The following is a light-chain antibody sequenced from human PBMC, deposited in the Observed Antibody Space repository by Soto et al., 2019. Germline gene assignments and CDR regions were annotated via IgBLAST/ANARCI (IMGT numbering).Light chain of an antibody. V-gene: IGLV2-23*01. J-gene: IGLJ1*01. CDR1: SSDVGSYNL. CDR2: EDN. CDR3: CSYAGSSTYA. Sequence: QSVLTQPASVSGSPGQSIAISCTGTSSDVGSYNLVSWYQQYPDKAPKLMIYEDNKQPSGVSNRFSGSKSGNTASLTISGLQAEDEADYYCCSYAGSSTYAFGTGTKVTVL.